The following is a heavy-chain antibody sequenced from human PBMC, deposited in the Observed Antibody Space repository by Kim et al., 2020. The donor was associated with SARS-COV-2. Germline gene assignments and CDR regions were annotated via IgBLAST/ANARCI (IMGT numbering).Heavy chain of an antibody. CDR3: GRHDRGVTVTLDY. D-gene: IGHD4-17*01. V-gene: IGHV4-39*01. J-gene: IGHJ4*02. CDR1: GGSISSSSYY. CDR2: IYYSGST. Sequence: SETLSLTCTVSGGSISSSSYYWGWIRQPPGKGLEWIGSIYYSGSTYYNPSLKSRVTISVDTSKNQFSLKLSSVTAADTAVYCCGRHDRGVTVTLDYWGQGTLVTVSS.